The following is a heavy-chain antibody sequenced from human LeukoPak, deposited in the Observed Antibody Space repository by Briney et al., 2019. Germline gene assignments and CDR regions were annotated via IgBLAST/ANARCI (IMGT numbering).Heavy chain of an antibody. Sequence: SVKVSCKASGGTFSSYAISWVRQAPGQGLEWMGGIIPIFGTANYAQKFQGRVTITADKSTSTAYMELSSLRSEDTAVYYCARDLYYDSSGYYKYNWFDPWGQGTLVTVSS. CDR3: ARDLYYDSSGYYKYNWFDP. V-gene: IGHV1-69*06. D-gene: IGHD3-22*01. CDR2: IIPIFGTA. J-gene: IGHJ5*02. CDR1: GGTFSSYA.